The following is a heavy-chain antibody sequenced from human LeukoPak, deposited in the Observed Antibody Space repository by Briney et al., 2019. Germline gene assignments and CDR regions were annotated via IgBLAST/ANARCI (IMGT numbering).Heavy chain of an antibody. CDR1: GGTFSSYA. J-gene: IGHJ4*02. Sequence: GASVKVSCKASGGTFSSYAISWVRQAPGQGLEWMGGIIPIFGTANYAQKFQGRVTMTRNTSISTAYMELSSLRSEDTAVYYCASFGDDYEDTWGQGTLVTVSS. V-gene: IGHV1-69*05. CDR2: IIPIFGTA. D-gene: IGHD3-10*01. CDR3: ASFGDDYEDT.